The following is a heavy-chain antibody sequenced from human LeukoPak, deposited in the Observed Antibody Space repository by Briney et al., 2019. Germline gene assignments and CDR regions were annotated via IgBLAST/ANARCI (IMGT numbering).Heavy chain of an antibody. CDR2: ISSSGSTI. CDR1: GFTFSDYY. CDR3: ARVSTYYDILTGPQGDFDY. V-gene: IGHV3-11*04. D-gene: IGHD3-9*01. Sequence: GGSLRLSCAASGFTFSDYYMSWIRQAPGKGLEWVSYISSSGSTIYYADSVKGRFTISRDNAKNSLYLQMNSLRAEDTAVYYCARVSTYYDILTGPQGDFDYWGQGTLVTVSS. J-gene: IGHJ4*02.